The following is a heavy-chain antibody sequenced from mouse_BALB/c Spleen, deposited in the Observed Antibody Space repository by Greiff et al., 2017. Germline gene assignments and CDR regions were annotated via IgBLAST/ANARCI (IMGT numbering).Heavy chain of an antibody. D-gene: IGHD2-1*01. CDR1: GYTFTSYW. V-gene: IGHV1-55*01. CDR2: IYPGRGIT. J-gene: IGHJ4*01. Sequence: QVQLKQPGAELVKPGASVKMSCKASGYTFTSYWINWVKQRPGQGLEWIGDIYPGRGITNYNEKFKSKATLTLDTSSSTAYMQLSSLTSEDSAVYYCSRGYYGNYRGAMDYWGQGTSVTVSS. CDR3: SRGYYGNYRGAMDY.